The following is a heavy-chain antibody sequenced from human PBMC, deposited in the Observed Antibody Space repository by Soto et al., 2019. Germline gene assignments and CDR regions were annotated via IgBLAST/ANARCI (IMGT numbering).Heavy chain of an antibody. Sequence: QLQLQESGQGLVKPSETLSLTCTVSGGSISSDIHYWGWIRQPPGKGLEWIGTSYYSGNTYYNPYLRSRVSICLDTSTNQFSLRLPSVTASDTAVYYCARHTDCGSGSSCLGSDNMDTDAFDIWGQGIMVTVS. CDR3: ARHTDCGSGSSCLGSDNMDTDAFDI. D-gene: IGHD3-10*01. CDR1: GGSISSDIHY. V-gene: IGHV4-39*01. CDR2: SYYSGNT. J-gene: IGHJ3*02.